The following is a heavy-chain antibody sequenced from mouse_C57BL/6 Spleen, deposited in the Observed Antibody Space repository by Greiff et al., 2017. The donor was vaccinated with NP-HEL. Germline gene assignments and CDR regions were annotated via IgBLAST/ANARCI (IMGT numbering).Heavy chain of an antibody. CDR2: IYPGDGDT. Sequence: VKLMESGPELVKPGASVKISCKASGYAFSSSWMNWVKQRPGKGLEWIGRIYPGDGDTNYNGKFKGKATLTADKSSSTAYMQLSSLTSEDSAVYFCARSPDYYGSSPRVWGTGTTVTVSS. J-gene: IGHJ1*03. D-gene: IGHD1-1*01. CDR1: GYAFSSSW. CDR3: ARSPDYYGSSPRV. V-gene: IGHV1-82*01.